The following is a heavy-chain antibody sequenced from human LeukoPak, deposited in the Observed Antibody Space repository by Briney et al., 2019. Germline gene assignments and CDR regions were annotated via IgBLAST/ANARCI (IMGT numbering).Heavy chain of an antibody. J-gene: IGHJ5*02. CDR2: MYYSGST. D-gene: IGHD3-10*01. CDR3: TRGPGSPRSFDP. CDR1: GCSISSYY. V-gene: IGHV4-59*01. Sequence: SETLSLTCTVSGCSISSYYWSWIRQPPGKGLEWIAYMYYSGSTNYNPSLTSRVTVSVDTSRNQFSLRLSSVTAADTAVYYCTRGPGSPRSFDPWGQGTLVTVSS.